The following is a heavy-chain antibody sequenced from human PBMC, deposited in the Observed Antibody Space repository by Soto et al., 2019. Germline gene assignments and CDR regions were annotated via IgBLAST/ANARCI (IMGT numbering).Heavy chain of an antibody. CDR1: GYSFTSYW. J-gene: IGHJ6*02. CDR3: ARHLAGTNYYYGMDV. CDR2: IYPGDSDT. V-gene: IGHV5-51*01. D-gene: IGHD6-13*01. Sequence: GRSLKISCKGSGYSFTSYWIGWVRQMPGKGLEWMGIIYPGDSDTRYSPSFQGQVTISADKSISTAYLQWSSLKASDTAMYYCARHLAGTNYYYGMDVWGQGTTVTVSS.